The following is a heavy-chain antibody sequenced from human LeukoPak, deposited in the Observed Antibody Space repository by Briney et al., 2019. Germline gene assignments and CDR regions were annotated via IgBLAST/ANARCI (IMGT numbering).Heavy chain of an antibody. D-gene: IGHD3-10*01. J-gene: IGHJ4*02. V-gene: IGHV3-21*01. CDR3: ARDGPSRTYYYGSGSYAIDY. CDR2: ISSSSSYI. Sequence: PGGSLRLSCAASGFTFSSYSMNWVRQAPGKGLEWVSSISSSSSYIYYADSVKGRFTISRDNAKNSLYLQMNSLRAEDTAVYYCARDGPSRTYYYGSGSYAIDYWGQGTLVTVSS. CDR1: GFTFSSYS.